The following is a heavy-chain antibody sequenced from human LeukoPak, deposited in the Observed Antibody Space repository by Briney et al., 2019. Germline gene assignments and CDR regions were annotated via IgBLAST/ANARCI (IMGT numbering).Heavy chain of an antibody. CDR2: INPKSGGT. Sequence: ASVKVSCKASGYSFTGHYMHWVRQAPGQGLEWMGWINPKSGGTNYAQKFQGRVTMTRDTSISTAYMDMSSLRSDDTAVYYCARGTDYTKWYYYMDVWGKGTTVAVSS. V-gene: IGHV1-2*02. D-gene: IGHD4-11*01. J-gene: IGHJ6*03. CDR3: ARGTDYTKWYYYMDV. CDR1: GYSFTGHY.